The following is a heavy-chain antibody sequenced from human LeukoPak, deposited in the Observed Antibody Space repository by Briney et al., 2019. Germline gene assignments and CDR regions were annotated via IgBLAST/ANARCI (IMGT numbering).Heavy chain of an antibody. D-gene: IGHD3-10*01. J-gene: IGHJ3*02. CDR2: ISAYNGNT. Sequence: ASVKVSCKTSGYTFTSFGISWVRQAPGQGLEWMGWISAYNGNTNYAQNLQGRVTMTTDTSTSTAYMELRSLRSDDTVVYYCAREGGNRETYYYGSGSHLAFADIWGQGTMVTVSS. CDR3: AREGGNRETYYYGSGSHLAFADI. CDR1: GYTFTSFG. V-gene: IGHV1-18*01.